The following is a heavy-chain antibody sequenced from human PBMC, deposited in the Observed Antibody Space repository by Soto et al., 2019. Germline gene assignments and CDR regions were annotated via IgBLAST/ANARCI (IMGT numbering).Heavy chain of an antibody. V-gene: IGHV1-69*01. CDR1: GGPLSISA. Sequence: SGEVSCRNAGGPLSISALRWVVHAPGEGLEAMGGIIPIFGTVIYAQQFQGSVTITADESTNTAYMELRSVRFEGTALYYCASDFPRPASSGDIIRCDFWGQGTLATVSS. J-gene: IGHJ4*03. CDR3: ASDFPRPASSGDIIRCDF. D-gene: IGHD3-9*01. CDR2: IIPIFGTV.